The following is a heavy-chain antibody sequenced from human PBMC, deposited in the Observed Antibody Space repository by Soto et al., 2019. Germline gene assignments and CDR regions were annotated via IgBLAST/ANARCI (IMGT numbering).Heavy chain of an antibody. CDR2: IHPNSGGT. Sequence: VASVKVSCKASGYTFTGYYMHWVRQAPGQGLEWMGWIHPNSGGTNYAQKFQGRVTMTGDTSINTAYMELSRLRSDDTAVYYCVRGIVTTISGYWGQGTLVTVSS. V-gene: IGHV1-2*02. J-gene: IGHJ4*02. CDR3: VRGIVTTISGY. CDR1: GYTFTGYY. D-gene: IGHD5-12*01.